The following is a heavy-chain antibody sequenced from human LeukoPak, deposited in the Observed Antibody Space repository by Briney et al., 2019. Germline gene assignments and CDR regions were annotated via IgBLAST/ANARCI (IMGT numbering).Heavy chain of an antibody. V-gene: IGHV3-30-3*01. CDR1: GFTFSSYA. CDR3: AGEISPYCGGDCYRPFDY. Sequence: GGSLRLSCAASGFTFSSYAMHWVRQAPGKGLEWVAVISYDGSNKYYADSVKGRFTISRDNSKNTLYLQMNSLRAEDTAVYYCAGEISPYCGGDCYRPFDYWGQGTLVTVSS. J-gene: IGHJ4*02. CDR2: ISYDGSNK. D-gene: IGHD2-21*02.